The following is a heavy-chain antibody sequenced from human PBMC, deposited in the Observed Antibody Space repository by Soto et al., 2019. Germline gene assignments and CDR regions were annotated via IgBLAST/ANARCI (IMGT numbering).Heavy chain of an antibody. CDR1: GGSFSGYY. CDR2: INHSGST. D-gene: IGHD2-21*02. CDR3: ARDLWGYCGTDCYPLDV. Sequence: SETLSLTCAVYGGSFSGYYWSWIRQPPGKGLEWIGEINHSGSTNHNPSLKSRVTISVDTSKNQFSLKLNSVTAADTAVYYCARDLWGYCGTDCYPLDVWGQGTTVTVSS. V-gene: IGHV4-34*01. J-gene: IGHJ6*02.